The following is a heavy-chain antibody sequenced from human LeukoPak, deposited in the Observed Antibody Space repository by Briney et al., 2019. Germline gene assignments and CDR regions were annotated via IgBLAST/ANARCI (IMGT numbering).Heavy chain of an antibody. CDR1: GFTFSDYY. CDR3: AIFSLGYCSGGSCPHAFDI. D-gene: IGHD2-15*01. V-gene: IGHV3-11*06. Sequence: PGGSLRLSCAASGFTFSDYYMSWIRQAPGKGLEWVSYISSSSSYIYYADSVKGRFTISRDNAKNSLYLQMNSLRAEDTAVYYCAIFSLGYCSGGSCPHAFDIWGQGTMVTVSS. J-gene: IGHJ3*02. CDR2: ISSSSSYI.